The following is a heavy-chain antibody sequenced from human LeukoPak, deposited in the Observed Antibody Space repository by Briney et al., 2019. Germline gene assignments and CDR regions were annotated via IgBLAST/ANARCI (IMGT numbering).Heavy chain of an antibody. V-gene: IGHV1-69*06. CDR3: ARDLGYSSGWYEGGGDY. J-gene: IGHJ4*02. CDR1: GGTFSNYA. CDR2: IIPIFGTA. Sequence: SVKVSCKASGGTFSNYAISWVRQAPGQGLEWMGGIIPIFGTANYAQKFQGRVTITADKSTSTAYMELSSLRSEDTAVYYCARDLGYSSGWYEGGGDYWGQGTLVTVSS. D-gene: IGHD6-19*01.